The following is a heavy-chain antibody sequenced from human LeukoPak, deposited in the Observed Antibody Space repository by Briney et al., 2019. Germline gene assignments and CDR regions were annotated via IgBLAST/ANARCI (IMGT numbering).Heavy chain of an antibody. CDR2: MNPNSGNT. CDR1: GYTFTSYD. J-gene: IGHJ4*02. Sequence: ASVKVSCKASGYTFTSYDINWVRQATGQGLEWMGWMNPNSGNTGYAQKFQGRVTMTRNTSISTAYMELSSLRSEDTAVYYCARDPIVVVPAAISPNFDYWGQGTLVTVSS. V-gene: IGHV1-8*01. CDR3: ARDPIVVVPAAISPNFDY. D-gene: IGHD2-2*01.